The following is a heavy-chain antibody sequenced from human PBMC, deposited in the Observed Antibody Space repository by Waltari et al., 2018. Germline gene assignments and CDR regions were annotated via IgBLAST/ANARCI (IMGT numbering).Heavy chain of an antibody. CDR1: GFTFSTYH. Sequence: EVQLAVSGGGLVQPGGSLRLSCAASGFTFSTYHMNWVRQAPGKGLEWVSYISSSTTTYYADYVKGRFTISRDNAKNSLYLQMNSLRAEDTALYYCARGRDGYIQDVFDIWGQGTMVSVSS. J-gene: IGHJ3*02. D-gene: IGHD5-12*01. CDR3: ARGRDGYIQDVFDI. V-gene: IGHV3-48*01. CDR2: ISSSTTT.